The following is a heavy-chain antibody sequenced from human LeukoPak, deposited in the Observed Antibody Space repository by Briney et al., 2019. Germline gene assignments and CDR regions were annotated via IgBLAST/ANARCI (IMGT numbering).Heavy chain of an antibody. J-gene: IGHJ3*02. V-gene: IGHV1-2*02. CDR3: ARAANLNYDILTGYYSPDAFDI. D-gene: IGHD3-9*01. Sequence: GASVKVSCKASGYTFTGYYMHWVRQAPGQGLEWMGWINPNSGGTNYAQKFQGRVTMTRDTSISTAYMELSRLRSDDTAVYYCARAANLNYDILTGYYSPDAFDIWGQGTMVTVSS. CDR1: GYTFTGYY. CDR2: INPNSGGT.